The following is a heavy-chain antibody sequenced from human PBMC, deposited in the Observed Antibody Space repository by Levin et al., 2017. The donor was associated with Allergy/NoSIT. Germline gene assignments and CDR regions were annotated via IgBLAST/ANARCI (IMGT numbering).Heavy chain of an antibody. V-gene: IGHV3-30-3*01. D-gene: IGHD7-27*01. CDR3: ARAILGLDY. J-gene: IGHJ4*02. CDR2: ISYDGSNK. Sequence: PGGSLRLSCAASGFTFSSYAMHWVRQAPGKGLEWVAVISYDGSNKYYADSVKGRFTISRDNSKNTLYLQMNSLRAEDTAVYYCARAILGLDYWGQGTLVTVSS. CDR1: GFTFSSYA.